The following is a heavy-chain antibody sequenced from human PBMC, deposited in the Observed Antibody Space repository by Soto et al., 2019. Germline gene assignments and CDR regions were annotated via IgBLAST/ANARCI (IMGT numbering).Heavy chain of an antibody. J-gene: IGHJ4*02. CDR3: ARVVGRL. CDR1: GFSVSRNY. Sequence: QLVETGGGLIQPGTSLTLSCAASGFSVSRNYMTWVRQAPGKGLEWVSFVYSGGATFYADSVKGRFILSRDDSHNTMYLQMNNLRAEDTAVYYCARVVGRLWGRGTMVSVAS. D-gene: IGHD1-26*01. CDR2: VYSGGAT. V-gene: IGHV3-53*02.